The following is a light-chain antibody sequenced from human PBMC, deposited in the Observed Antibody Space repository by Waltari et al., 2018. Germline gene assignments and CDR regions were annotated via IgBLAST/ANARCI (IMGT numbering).Light chain of an antibody. Sequence: EIVLTQSPATLSLSPGERATLSCRASQSVSSYLACYQQKPGQAPRLLIYDASNRATGIPARFSGSGSGTDFTLTISSLEPEDFAVYYGQQRSNWPPYTFGQGTKLEIK. J-gene: IGKJ2*01. CDR2: DAS. CDR1: QSVSSY. V-gene: IGKV3-11*01. CDR3: QQRSNWPPYT.